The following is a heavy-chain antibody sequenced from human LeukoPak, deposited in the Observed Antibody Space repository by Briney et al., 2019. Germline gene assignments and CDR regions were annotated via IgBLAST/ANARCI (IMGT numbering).Heavy chain of an antibody. CDR2: IKSKTDGGTT. CDR3: TTDDRTSTYYDFWSGYYTLNGIDY. Sequence: GGSLRLSCAASGFTVSNNYMSWVRQAPGKGLEWVGRIKSKTDGGTTDYAAPVKGRFTISRDDSKNTLYLQMNSLKTEDTAVYYCTTDDRTSTYYDFWSGYYTLNGIDYWGQGTLVTVSS. V-gene: IGHV3-15*01. J-gene: IGHJ4*02. CDR1: GFTVSNNY. D-gene: IGHD3-3*01.